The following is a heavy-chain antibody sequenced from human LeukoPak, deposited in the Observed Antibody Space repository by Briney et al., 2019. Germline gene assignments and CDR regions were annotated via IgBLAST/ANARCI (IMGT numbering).Heavy chain of an antibody. Sequence: GGSLRLSCAASGFTFSSYSMNWVRQAPGKGLEWVSSISSSSSYIYYADSVKGRFTISRDNAKNSLYLQMNSLRAEDTAVYYCARRRHAYYYDSSGHLDYWGQGTLVTVSS. D-gene: IGHD3-22*01. V-gene: IGHV3-21*01. CDR1: GFTFSSYS. CDR3: ARRRHAYYYDSSGHLDY. J-gene: IGHJ4*02. CDR2: ISSSSSYI.